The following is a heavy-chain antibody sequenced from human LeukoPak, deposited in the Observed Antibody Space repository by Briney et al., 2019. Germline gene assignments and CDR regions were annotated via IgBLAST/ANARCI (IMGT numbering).Heavy chain of an antibody. CDR1: GFIFSSYW. CDR2: INSDGTDT. J-gene: IGHJ3*02. Sequence: GGSLRLSCAGSGFIFSSYWIHWVRQVPGKELVWVSQINSDGTDTPYADSVKGRFTISRDNSKNTLYLQMNSLRAEDTAVYYCARSVVLDAFDIWGQGTMVTVSS. D-gene: IGHD4-23*01. CDR3: ARSVVLDAFDI. V-gene: IGHV3-74*01.